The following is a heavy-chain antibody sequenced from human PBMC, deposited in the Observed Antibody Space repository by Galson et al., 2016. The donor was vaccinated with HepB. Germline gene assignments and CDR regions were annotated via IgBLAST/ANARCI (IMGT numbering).Heavy chain of an antibody. CDR3: ATEEDRWGKYCLDY. D-gene: IGHD3-16*01. CDR2: IKKDGSEE. V-gene: IGHV3-7*04. Sequence: SLRLSCAASGFTFSNYWMSWVRQAPGKGLEWVANIKKDGSEEYYVDSVKGRFTISRDNAKNSLYLQMNSLRAEDTAVYYCATEEDRWGKYCLDYWGQGTLVTVSS. J-gene: IGHJ4*02. CDR1: GFTFSNYW.